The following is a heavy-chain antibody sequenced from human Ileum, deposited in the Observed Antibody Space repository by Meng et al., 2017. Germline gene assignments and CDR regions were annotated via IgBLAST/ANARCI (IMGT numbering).Heavy chain of an antibody. Sequence: VLLQVECPVLVKSSGTLFVNTAVSGGSTGGSIWWSWVPQPPEKGLEWIGEIDHSGTTNYSPSPKSRLTISVDKSKNQFSRKLQTVTAADTAVYFCARGVVSGSHYNTYWGQGILVTVSS. CDR3: ARGVVSGSHYNTY. V-gene: IGHV4-4*02. J-gene: IGHJ4*02. CDR1: GGSTGGSIW. D-gene: IGHD3-10*01. CDR2: IDHSGTT.